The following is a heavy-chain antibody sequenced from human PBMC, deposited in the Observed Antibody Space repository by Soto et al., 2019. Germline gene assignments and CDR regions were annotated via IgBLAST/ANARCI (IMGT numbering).Heavy chain of an antibody. Sequence: ASLKVSCKASGYTFTSYYMHWARQAPGQGLEWMGIINPSGGSTSYAQKFQGRVTMTRDTSTSTVYMELSSLRSEDTAVYYCARVLRGSSRDDAFDIWGQGTMVTVSS. V-gene: IGHV1-46*01. D-gene: IGHD6-6*01. J-gene: IGHJ3*02. CDR2: INPSGGST. CDR1: GYTFTSYY. CDR3: ARVLRGSSRDDAFDI.